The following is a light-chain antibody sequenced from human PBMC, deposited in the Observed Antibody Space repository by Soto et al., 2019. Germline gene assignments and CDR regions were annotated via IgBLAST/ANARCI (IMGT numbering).Light chain of an antibody. V-gene: IGKV3-11*01. CDR2: DAS. Sequence: SVLTQSPGTLSFSPCKIATLSCSSSQNISSYLIWYQQKPGQAPRLLIYDASNRATGIPARFSGSGSGTDFTLTISSLEPEDFAVYYCQQRSNWPPITFGQGTRLEIK. CDR1: QNISSY. J-gene: IGKJ5*01. CDR3: QQRSNWPPIT.